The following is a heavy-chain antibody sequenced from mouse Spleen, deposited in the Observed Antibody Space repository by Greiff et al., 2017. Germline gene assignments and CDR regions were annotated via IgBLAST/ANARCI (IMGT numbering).Heavy chain of an antibody. CDR3: ARGEVPRYYAMDY. CDR1: GFTFSDYG. J-gene: IGHJ4*01. V-gene: IGHV5-17*01. CDR2: ISSGSSTI. D-gene: IGHD2-14*01. Sequence: EVQLQESGGGLVKPGGSLKLSCAASGFTFSDYGMHWVRQAPEKGLEWVAYISSGSSTIYYADTVKGRFTISRDNAKNTLFLQMTSLRSEDTAMYYCARGEVPRYYAMDYWGQGTSVTVSS.